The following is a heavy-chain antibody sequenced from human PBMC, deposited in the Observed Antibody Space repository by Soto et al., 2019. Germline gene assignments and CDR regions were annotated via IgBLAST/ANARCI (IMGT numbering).Heavy chain of an antibody. D-gene: IGHD6-19*01. CDR3: GRGQWQNWFAP. J-gene: IGHJ5*02. CDR2: TYYTSKWYN. CDR1: GDSISSNTAA. V-gene: IGHV6-1*01. Sequence: SQTLSVTCVISGDSISSNTAAWNWIRQSPSRGLEWLGKTYYTSKWYNDYAVSVKSRITINPVSATYHFCQQLNSVTPEDTSVYYCGRGQWQNWFAPLGKGTMDTVSS.